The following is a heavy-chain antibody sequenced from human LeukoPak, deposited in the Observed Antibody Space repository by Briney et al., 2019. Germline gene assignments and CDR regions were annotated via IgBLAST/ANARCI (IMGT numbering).Heavy chain of an antibody. CDR2: IIPIFGTA. J-gene: IGHJ6*03. Sequence: SVKVSCKASGGTFSSYAISWVRQAPGQGLEWMGRIIPIFGTANYAQKFQGRVSITTDESTSTAYMELSSLRSEDTAVYYCARDYDILTGPNPKYYYYYMDVWGKGTTVTVSS. CDR1: GGTFSSYA. CDR3: ARDYDILTGPNPKYYYYYMDV. D-gene: IGHD3-9*01. V-gene: IGHV1-69*05.